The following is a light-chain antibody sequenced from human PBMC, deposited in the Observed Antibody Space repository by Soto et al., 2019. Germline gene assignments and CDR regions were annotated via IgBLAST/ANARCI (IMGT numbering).Light chain of an antibody. CDR3: QQYNSYSEA. V-gene: IGKV3-15*01. CDR2: DAS. CDR1: QSISSY. Sequence: EIVMTQSPATLSVSPGDRATISCRASQSISSYLAWYQQKPGQAPRLLIYDASTIASGIPARFSGSGSGTEFTLPISSLQPEDFAIYYCQQYNSYSEAFGQGTKVDIK. J-gene: IGKJ1*01.